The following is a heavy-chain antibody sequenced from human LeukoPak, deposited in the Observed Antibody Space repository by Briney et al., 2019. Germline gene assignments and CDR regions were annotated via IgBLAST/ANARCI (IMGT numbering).Heavy chain of an antibody. CDR1: GGSFSGYY. CDR2: INHSGST. Sequence: SETLSLTCAAYGGSFSGYYWSWIRQPPGKGLEWIGEINHSGSTYYNPSLKSRVTISVDTSKNQFSLKLSSVTAAGTAVYYCARRLVITFGGVLNWFDPWGQGTLVTVSS. D-gene: IGHD3-16*01. J-gene: IGHJ5*02. CDR3: ARRLVITFGGVLNWFDP. V-gene: IGHV4-34*01.